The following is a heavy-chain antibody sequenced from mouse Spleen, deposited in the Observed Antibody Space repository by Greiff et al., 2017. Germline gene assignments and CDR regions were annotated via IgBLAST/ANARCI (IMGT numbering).Heavy chain of an antibody. J-gene: IGHJ4*01. CDR2: IWSDGST. V-gene: IGHV2-6-1*01. D-gene: IGHD2-14*01. CDR1: GFSLTSYG. Sequence: QVQLKETGPGLVAPSQSLSITCTVSGFSLTSYGVHWVRQPPGKGLEWLVVIWSDGSTNYNSALKSRLSISKDNSKSQVFLKMNSLQTDDTAMYYCARHGYYRYEGAMDYWGQGTSVTVSS. CDR3: ARHGYYRYEGAMDY.